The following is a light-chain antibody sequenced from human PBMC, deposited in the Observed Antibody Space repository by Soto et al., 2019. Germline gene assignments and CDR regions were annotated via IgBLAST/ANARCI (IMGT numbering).Light chain of an antibody. CDR1: SSNIGNNY. Sequence: QSVLTQPPSVSAAPGQKVTISCSRSSSNIGNNYVFWYQQLPGTAPKLLIYDNDKRPSGIPDRFSGSKSGTSATLGITGLQTGDEADYYCATWDRSLSVGVFGGGTQLTVL. CDR3: ATWDRSLSVGV. CDR2: DND. J-gene: IGLJ2*01. V-gene: IGLV1-51*01.